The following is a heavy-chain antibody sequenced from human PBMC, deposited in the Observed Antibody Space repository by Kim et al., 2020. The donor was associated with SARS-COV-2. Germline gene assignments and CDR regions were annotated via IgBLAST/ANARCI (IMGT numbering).Heavy chain of an antibody. Sequence: SVKVSCKASGGTFSSYAISWVRQAPGQGLEWMGRIIPILGIANYAQKFQGRVTITADKSTSTAYMELSSLRSEDTAVYYCARGGIVVVPAAKNWFDPWGQGTLVTVSS. CDR2: IIPILGIA. J-gene: IGHJ5*02. CDR3: ARGGIVVVPAAKNWFDP. D-gene: IGHD2-2*01. V-gene: IGHV1-69*04. CDR1: GGTFSSYA.